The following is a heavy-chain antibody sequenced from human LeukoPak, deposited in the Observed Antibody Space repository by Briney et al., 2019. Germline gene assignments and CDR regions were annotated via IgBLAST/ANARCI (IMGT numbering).Heavy chain of an antibody. CDR1: GFTFSSYA. CDR2: ISYDGSNK. Sequence: GGSLRLSCAASGFTFSSYAMHWVRRAPGKGLEWVAVISYDGSNKYYADSVKGRFTISRDNSKNTLYLQMNSLRAEDTAVYYCARGGVPAAFFDYWGQGTLVTVSS. CDR3: ARGGVPAAFFDY. D-gene: IGHD2-2*01. V-gene: IGHV3-30-3*01. J-gene: IGHJ4*02.